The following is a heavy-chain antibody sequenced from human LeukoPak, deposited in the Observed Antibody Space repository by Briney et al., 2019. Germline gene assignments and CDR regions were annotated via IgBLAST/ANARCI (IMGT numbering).Heavy chain of an antibody. J-gene: IGHJ4*02. Sequence: GGSLRLSCIASGFAFNSYEMSWVRQAPGKGLEWVSYISSSGSIKHYADSVKGRFTISRDNAKNSLYLQMNSLRAEDTAVYYCARARYTSGWETLDYWGQGTLVTVSS. CDR3: ARARYTSGWETLDY. V-gene: IGHV3-48*03. D-gene: IGHD6-19*01. CDR2: ISSSGSIK. CDR1: GFAFNSYE.